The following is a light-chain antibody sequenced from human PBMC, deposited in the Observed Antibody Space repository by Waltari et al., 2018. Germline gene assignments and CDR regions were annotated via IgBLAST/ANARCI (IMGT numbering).Light chain of an antibody. CDR1: SSDVGGYNL. CDR3: CSYAGSSSVV. Sequence: QSALTQPASVSGSPGRSLTISCTGTSSDVGGYNLVSWYQQHPGKAPKLMIYEVSKRPSGVSDRFAGSKSGNTASLTISGLQAEDEGDYYCCSYAGSSSVVFGGGTRLTVL. V-gene: IGLV2-23*02. CDR2: EVS. J-gene: IGLJ2*01.